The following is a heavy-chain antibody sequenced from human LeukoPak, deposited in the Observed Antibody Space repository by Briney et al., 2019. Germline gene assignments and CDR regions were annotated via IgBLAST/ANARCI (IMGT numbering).Heavy chain of an antibody. D-gene: IGHD3-10*01. Sequence: SETLSLTCVVSGGSIDSPNWWSWVRQPPGKGLEWIGEIYHSESTNYKPSLQSRGTISVDKSKNQFSLRLNSVTAADTAVYYCARTLGNYGSGSYDALDIWGQGTMVTVSS. J-gene: IGHJ3*02. V-gene: IGHV4-4*02. CDR1: GGSIDSPNW. CDR2: IYHSEST. CDR3: ARTLGNYGSGSYDALDI.